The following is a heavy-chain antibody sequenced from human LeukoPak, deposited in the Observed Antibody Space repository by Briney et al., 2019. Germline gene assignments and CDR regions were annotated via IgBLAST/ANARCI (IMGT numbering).Heavy chain of an antibody. CDR2: ISSSSSYI. D-gene: IGHD4-11*01. Sequence: PGGSLRLSCAASGFTVSSNYMSWVRQAPGKGLEWVSSISSSSSYIYYADSVKGRFTISRDNAKNSLYLQMNSLRAEDTAVYYCARELYSNYENWFDPWGQGTLVTVSS. V-gene: IGHV3-21*01. CDR1: GFTVSSNY. CDR3: ARELYSNYENWFDP. J-gene: IGHJ5*02.